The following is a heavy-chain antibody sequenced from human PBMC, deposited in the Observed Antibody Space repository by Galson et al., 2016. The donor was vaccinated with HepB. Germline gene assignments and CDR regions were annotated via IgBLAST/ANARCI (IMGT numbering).Heavy chain of an antibody. Sequence: NWIRQSPSRGLEWLGRTYCRSKCYNDYAVSVKTRITINPDTAKNQFSLQLKSVTPEDTAVYYCARESSLYTGYTSGGRNDFWGQGTLVTVSS. CDR3: ARESSLYTGYTSGGRNDF. D-gene: IGHD6-19*01. J-gene: IGHJ4*02. V-gene: IGHV6-1*01. CDR2: TYCRSKCYN.